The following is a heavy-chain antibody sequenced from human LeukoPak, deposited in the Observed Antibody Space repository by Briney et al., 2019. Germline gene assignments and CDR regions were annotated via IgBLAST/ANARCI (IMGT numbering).Heavy chain of an antibody. V-gene: IGHV4-31*03. CDR2: IFSTGNT. CDR3: ARTRLRGDPFDD. D-gene: IGHD2-21*02. CDR1: GDSMSSGGYY. J-gene: IGHJ4*02. Sequence: SQTLSLTCTVSGDSMSSGGYYWGWLRQHPGKGLEWIGYIFSTGNTYYNPTVKSRLTISVDTSKNRFSVQLRFVAAAGTRVYYCARTRLRGDPFDDWGQGTLVTVSS.